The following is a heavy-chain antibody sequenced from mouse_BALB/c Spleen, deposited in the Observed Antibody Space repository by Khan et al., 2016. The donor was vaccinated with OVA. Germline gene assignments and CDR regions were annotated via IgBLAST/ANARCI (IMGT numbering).Heavy chain of an antibody. Sequence: QVQLKQSGPGLVQPSQSLSITCTVSGFSLANYSVHWVHQSPGKGLEWLGVIWSAGSTDYNAAFMSRLTINKDNSRSHVFFKMNSLQPNDTAIYYWARRGYDYGRGALFAYWGQGTLVTVSA. CDR2: IWSAGST. V-gene: IGHV2-2*02. CDR3: ARRGYDYGRGALFAY. J-gene: IGHJ3*01. D-gene: IGHD2-4*01. CDR1: GFSLANYS.